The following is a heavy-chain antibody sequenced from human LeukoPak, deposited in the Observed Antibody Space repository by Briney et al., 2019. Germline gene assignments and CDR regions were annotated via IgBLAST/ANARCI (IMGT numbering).Heavy chain of an antibody. CDR3: AKDWSLRAAMIVVADAFDI. D-gene: IGHD3-22*01. J-gene: IGHJ3*02. Sequence: GGSLRLSCAASGFTFSSYAMSWVRQAPGKGLEWVSAISGSGGSTYYADSVKGRFTISRDNSKNTLYLQMNSLRAEDTAVYYCAKDWSLRAAMIVVADAFDIWGQGTIVTVSS. V-gene: IGHV3-23*01. CDR2: ISGSGGST. CDR1: GFTFSSYA.